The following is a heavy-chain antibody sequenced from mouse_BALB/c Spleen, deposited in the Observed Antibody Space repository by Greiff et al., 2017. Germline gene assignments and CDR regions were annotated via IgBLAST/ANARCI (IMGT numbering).Heavy chain of an antibody. Sequence: EVKLQESGPGLVKPSQSLSLTCTVTGYSITSDYAWNWIRQFPGNKLEWMGYISYSGSTSYNPSLKSRISITRDTSKNQFFLQLNSVTTEDTATYYCARVYGYYYAMDYWGQGTSVTVSS. CDR2: ISYSGST. CDR1: GYSITSDYA. CDR3: ARVYGYYYAMDY. J-gene: IGHJ4*01. D-gene: IGHD1-1*01. V-gene: IGHV3-2*02.